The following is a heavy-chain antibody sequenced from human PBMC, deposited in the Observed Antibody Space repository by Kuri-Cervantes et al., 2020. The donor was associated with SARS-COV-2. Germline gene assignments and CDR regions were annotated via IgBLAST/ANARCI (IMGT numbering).Heavy chain of an antibody. CDR2: IYYSGST. CDR3: ARHGNSYCSSTSYSYNYYYYYMDV. CDR1: GGSISSSSYY. D-gene: IGHD2-2*01. V-gene: IGHV4-39*01. J-gene: IGHJ6*03. Sequence: GSLRLSCTVSGGSISSSSYYWGWIRQPPGKGLEWIGSIYYSGSTYYNPSLKSRVTISVDTSKNQFSLKLSSVTAADTAVYYCARHGNSYCSSTSYSYNYYYYYMDVWGKGTTVTVSS.